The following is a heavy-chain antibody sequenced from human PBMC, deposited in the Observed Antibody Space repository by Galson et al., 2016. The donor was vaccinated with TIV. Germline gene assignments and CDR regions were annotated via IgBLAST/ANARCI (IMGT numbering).Heavy chain of an antibody. V-gene: IGHV3-33*01. CDR2: IRYDGINK. J-gene: IGHJ6*02. D-gene: IGHD3-22*01. CDR1: GFTFSTYG. CDR3: AGPGLLQNYDGSDYYYDYYYYGLEV. Sequence: SLRLSCAASGFTFSTYGIHWVRQAPGKGLEWVAVIRYDGINKYYADSVRGRFTISRDNSKNTVYLQMNNLRAEDTAVYYCAGPGLLQNYDGSDYYYDYYYYGLEVWGQGTTVTVSS.